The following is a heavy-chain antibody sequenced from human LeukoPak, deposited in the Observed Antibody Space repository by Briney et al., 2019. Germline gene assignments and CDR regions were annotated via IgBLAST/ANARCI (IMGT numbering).Heavy chain of an antibody. V-gene: IGHV1-2*02. CDR2: INPNSGGT. CDR3: ARGRIAAAGSGYYYYYYMDV. D-gene: IGHD6-13*01. CDR1: GYTFTGYY. Sequence: ASVKVSCKASGYTFTGYYMHWVRQAPGQGLEWMGWINPNSGGTNYAQKFQGRVTMTRDTSISTAYMELSRLRSDDTAVYYCARGRIAAAGSGYYYYYYMDVWGKGTTVTASS. J-gene: IGHJ6*03.